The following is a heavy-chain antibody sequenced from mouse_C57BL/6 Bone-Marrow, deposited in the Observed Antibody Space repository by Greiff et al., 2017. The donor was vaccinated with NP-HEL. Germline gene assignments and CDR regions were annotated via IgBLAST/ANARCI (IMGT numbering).Heavy chain of an antibody. Sequence: EVQRVESEGGLVQPGSSMKLSCTASGFTFSDYYMAWVRQVPEKGLEWVANINYDGSSTYYLDSLKSRFIISRDNAKNILYLQMSSLKSEDTATYYCARGGADDYDYYYAMDYWGQGTSVTVSS. CDR1: GFTFSDYY. V-gene: IGHV5-16*01. J-gene: IGHJ4*01. CDR2: INYDGSST. CDR3: ARGGADDYDYYYAMDY. D-gene: IGHD2-4*01.